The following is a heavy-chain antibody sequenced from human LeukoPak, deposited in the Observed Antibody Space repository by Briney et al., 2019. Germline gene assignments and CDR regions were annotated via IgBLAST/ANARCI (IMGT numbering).Heavy chain of an antibody. V-gene: IGHV1-69*04. CDR3: ARDTYYYDSSGPMGRAFDI. J-gene: IGHJ3*02. Sequence: GSSAKVSCKASGGTFSSYAISWVRQAPGQGLEWMGRIIPILGIANYAQKFQGRVTITADKSTSTAYMELSSLRSEDTAVYYCARDTYYYDSSGPMGRAFDIWGQGTMVTVSS. D-gene: IGHD3-22*01. CDR1: GGTFSSYA. CDR2: IIPILGIA.